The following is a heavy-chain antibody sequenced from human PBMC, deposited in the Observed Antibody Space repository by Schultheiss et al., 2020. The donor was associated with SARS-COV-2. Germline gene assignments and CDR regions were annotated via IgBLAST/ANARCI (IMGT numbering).Heavy chain of an antibody. CDR2: ISGSGGST. CDR3: AKDSKGGRITIFGVVHYGMDV. V-gene: IGHV3-23*01. D-gene: IGHD3-3*01. J-gene: IGHJ6*02. CDR1: GFTFSNAW. Sequence: GGSLRLSCAASGFTFSNAWMSWVRQAPGKGLEWVSAISGSGGSTYYADSVKGRFTISRDNSKNTLYLQMNSLRAEDTAVYYCAKDSKGGRITIFGVVHYGMDVWGQGTTVTVSS.